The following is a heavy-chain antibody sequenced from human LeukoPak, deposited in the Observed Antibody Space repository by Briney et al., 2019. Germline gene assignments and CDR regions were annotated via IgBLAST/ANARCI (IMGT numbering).Heavy chain of an antibody. Sequence: SQTLSLTCAVSGGSISSGYYYWSRLGQPQGQGLEWIGYIYYSGSTYDNPSLKSRVTISVDTSKNQFSLKLSSVTAADTAVYYCARQPGKYGSGSYPYYYYGMDVWGQRNTVTVSS. D-gene: IGHD3-10*01. V-gene: IGHV4-30-4*08. J-gene: IGHJ6*02. CDR2: IYYSGST. CDR3: ARQPGKYGSGSYPYYYYGMDV. CDR1: GGSISSGYYY.